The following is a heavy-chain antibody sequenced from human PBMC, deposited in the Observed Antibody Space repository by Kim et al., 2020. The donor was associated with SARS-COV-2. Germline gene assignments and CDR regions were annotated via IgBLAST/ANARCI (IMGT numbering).Heavy chain of an antibody. CDR3: ARHPGATKDYFDY. CDR2: IDPSDSYT. J-gene: IGHJ4*02. Sequence: GESLKISCKGSGYSFTSYWISWVRQMPGKGLEWMGRIDPSDSYTNYSPSFQGHVTISADKSISTAYLQWSSLKASDTAMYYCARHPGATKDYFDYWGQGTLVTVSS. D-gene: IGHD1-26*01. V-gene: IGHV5-10-1*01. CDR1: GYSFTSYW.